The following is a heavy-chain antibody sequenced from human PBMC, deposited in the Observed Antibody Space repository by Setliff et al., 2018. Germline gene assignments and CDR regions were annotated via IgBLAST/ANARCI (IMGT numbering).Heavy chain of an antibody. CDR3: ARVPNFWSGYLDY. D-gene: IGHD3-3*01. Sequence: SETLSLTCDVSSYSISRGYYWGWIRQAPGKGLEFIGSIYHGGNIVYNPSLESRVTISADTSKNQFSLKLSSVTAADTAVYYCARVPNFWSGYLDYWGQGTLVTVSS. CDR2: IYHGGNI. J-gene: IGHJ4*02. V-gene: IGHV4-38-2*01. CDR1: SYSISRGYY.